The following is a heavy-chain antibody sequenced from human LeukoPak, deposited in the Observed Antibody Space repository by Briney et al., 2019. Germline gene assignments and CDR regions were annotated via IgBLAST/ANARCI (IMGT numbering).Heavy chain of an antibody. J-gene: IGHJ4*02. CDR3: AREHCSGGTCHYYSDY. D-gene: IGHD2-15*01. V-gene: IGHV1-18*01. CDR2: ISAYNGNT. CDR1: GYTFTSYG. Sequence: ASVKVSCKASGYTFTSYGISWVRQAPGQGLEWMGWISAYNGNTNYAQNLQGRVTMTTDTSTSTAYMELRSLRSDDTAVYYCAREHCSGGTCHYYSDYWGQGTLVTVSS.